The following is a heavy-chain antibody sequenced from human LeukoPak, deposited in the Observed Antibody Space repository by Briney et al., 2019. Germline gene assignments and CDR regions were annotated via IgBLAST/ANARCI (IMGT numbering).Heavy chain of an antibody. CDR3: AQGFSSGWYPY. CDR1: GFSVSRFG. V-gene: IGHV3-23*01. Sequence: GGSLRLSCAVSGFSVSRFGMSWVRQAPGKGLEWISAISLNGETTWYADSVKGQFTISRDNSKNTLYLQLTSLRAEDTAVYYCAQGFSSGWYPYWGQGSLVSVSS. D-gene: IGHD6-19*01. CDR2: ISLNGETT. J-gene: IGHJ4*02.